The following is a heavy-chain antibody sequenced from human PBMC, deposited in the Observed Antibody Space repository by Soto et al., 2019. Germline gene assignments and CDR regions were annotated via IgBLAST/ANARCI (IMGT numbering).Heavy chain of an antibody. D-gene: IGHD4-4*01. CDR3: ARSYSNYVFGNDY. V-gene: IGHV3-21*01. CDR1: GFTFSSYS. Sequence: PGGSLRLSCAASGFTFSSYSMNWVRQAPGKGLEWVSSISSSSSYIYYADSVKGRFTISRDNAKNSLYLQMNSLRAEDTAVYYCARSYSNYVFGNDYWGQGTLVTVSS. CDR2: ISSSSSYI. J-gene: IGHJ4*02.